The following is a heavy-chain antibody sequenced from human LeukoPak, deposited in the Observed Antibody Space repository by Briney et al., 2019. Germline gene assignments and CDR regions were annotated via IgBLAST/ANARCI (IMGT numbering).Heavy chain of an antibody. CDR2: IDSRSSTI. D-gene: IGHD2/OR15-2a*01. Sequence: PGGSLRLSCATSGFIFSRYEMNWVRQAPGKGLEWVAYIDSRSSTIYYADSMKGRFTISRDNAKNSLYLQMNSLRVGDTAIYYCAREEYQVLLDWGQGILVTVSS. V-gene: IGHV3-48*03. J-gene: IGHJ4*02. CDR3: AREEYQVLLD. CDR1: GFIFSRYE.